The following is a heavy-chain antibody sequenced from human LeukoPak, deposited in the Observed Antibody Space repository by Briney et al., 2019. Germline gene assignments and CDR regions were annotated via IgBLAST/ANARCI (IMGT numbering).Heavy chain of an antibody. D-gene: IGHD6-13*01. CDR3: ARDFSPYSSSPFDY. J-gene: IGHJ4*02. V-gene: IGHV3-21*01. CDR1: GFTFSSYS. Sequence: GGSLRLSCAASGFTFSSYSMNWVRQAPGKGLEWVSSISSSSSYIYYADSVEGRFTISRDNAKNSLYLQMNSLRAEDTAVYYCARDFSPYSSSPFDYWGQGTLVTVSS. CDR2: ISSSSSYI.